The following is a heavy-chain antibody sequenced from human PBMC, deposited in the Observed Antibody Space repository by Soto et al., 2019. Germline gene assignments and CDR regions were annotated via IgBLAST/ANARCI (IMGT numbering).Heavy chain of an antibody. CDR3: AGVSYGSSGSSGYSFDY. CDR1: GGSISSGDYY. Sequence: QVQLQESGPGLVKPSQTLSLTCTVSGGSISSGDYYWNWLRQPPGKGLEWFGYIYYSGSNYYNPSLKXPXTXSXCASKTQFSLKLSSVTAADTAVYYCAGVSYGSSGSSGYSFDYWGQGTLVTVSS. D-gene: IGHD3-22*01. CDR2: IYYSGSN. V-gene: IGHV4-30-4*01. J-gene: IGHJ4*02.